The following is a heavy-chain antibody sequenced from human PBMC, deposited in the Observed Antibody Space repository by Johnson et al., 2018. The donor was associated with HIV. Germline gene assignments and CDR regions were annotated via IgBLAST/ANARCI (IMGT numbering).Heavy chain of an antibody. Sequence: QMQLVESGGGVVQPGRSLRLSCAASGFPFSSYALHWVRQAPGKGLAWVAVISYDGSNKYYADSVKGRLPISRDNSKNTLYLQMSSLRAEDTAMYYCGRDMSSRWGMGDACDIWGQGTMVTVSS. D-gene: IGHD6-13*01. CDR1: GFPFSSYA. V-gene: IGHV3-30-3*01. J-gene: IGHJ3*02. CDR2: ISYDGSNK. CDR3: GRDMSSRWGMGDACDI.